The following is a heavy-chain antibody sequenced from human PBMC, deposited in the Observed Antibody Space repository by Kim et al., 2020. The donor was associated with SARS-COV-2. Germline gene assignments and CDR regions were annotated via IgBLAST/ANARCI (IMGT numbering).Heavy chain of an antibody. J-gene: IGHJ6*02. Sequence: ASVKVSCKASGYTFTSYYMHWVRQAPGQGLEWMGIINPSGGSTSYAQKFQGRVTMTRDTSTSTVYMELSSLRSEDTAVYYCARALPSGGNFRSRGRGMDVWGQGTTHRLL. V-gene: IGHV1-46*01. D-gene: IGHD2-15*01. CDR2: INPSGGST. CDR1: GYTFTSYY. CDR3: ARALPSGGNFRSRGRGMDV.